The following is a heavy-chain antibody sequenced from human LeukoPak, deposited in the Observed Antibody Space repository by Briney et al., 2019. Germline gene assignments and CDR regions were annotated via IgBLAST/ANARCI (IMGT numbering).Heavy chain of an antibody. J-gene: IGHJ4*02. CDR3: ARDPESSSFDL. D-gene: IGHD6-13*01. Sequence: GGSLRLSCAASGFSYSSYWMSWVRQTPEKGLEFVANIDQGGSVRNYMDSLKGRCTISRDNAKKSLYLEINSLRADDTAVYYCARDPESSSFDLWGRGALVTVSS. V-gene: IGHV3-7*01. CDR2: IDQGGSVR. CDR1: GFSYSSYW.